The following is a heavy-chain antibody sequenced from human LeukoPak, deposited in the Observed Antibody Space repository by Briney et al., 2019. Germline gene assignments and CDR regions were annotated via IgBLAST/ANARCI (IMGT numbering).Heavy chain of an antibody. CDR1: GYTFTSYR. D-gene: IGHD4-17*01. CDR3: ARTTSLTASGYDY. V-gene: IGHV1-8*03. J-gene: IGHJ4*02. CDR2: MNPYSGDR. Sequence: ASVKVSCKTSGYTFTSYRINWVRQATGQGLEWMGWMNPYSGDRGYAQKFQGRLSITSDTSISTAYMDLSSLRSEDTAVYFCARTTSLTASGYDYWGQGTLVTVSP.